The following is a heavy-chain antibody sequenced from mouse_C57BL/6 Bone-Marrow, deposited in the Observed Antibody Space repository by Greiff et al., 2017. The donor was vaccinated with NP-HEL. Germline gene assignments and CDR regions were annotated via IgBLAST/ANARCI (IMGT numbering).Heavy chain of an antibody. Sequence: VQLQQPGAELVKPGASVKLSCKASGYTFTSYWMHWVKQRPGQGLEWIGMIHPNSGSTNYNEKFKSKATLTVDKSSSTAYMQLSSLTSEDSAVYYCASQIYYCASSYWCFDVWGTGTPVTVSS. V-gene: IGHV1-64*01. J-gene: IGHJ1*03. CDR2: IHPNSGST. D-gene: IGHD1-1*01. CDR3: ASQIYYCASSYWCFDV. CDR1: GYTFTSYW.